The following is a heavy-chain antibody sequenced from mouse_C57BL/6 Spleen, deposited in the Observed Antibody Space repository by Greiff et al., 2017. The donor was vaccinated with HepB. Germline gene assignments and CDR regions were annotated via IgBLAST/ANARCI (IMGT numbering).Heavy chain of an antibody. Sequence: VQLQQSGPELVKPGASVKMSCKASGYTFTDYNMHWVKQSHGKSLEWIGYINPNNGGTSYNQKFKGKATLTVNKSSSTAYMELRSLTSEDSAVYYCARGALVTTVVVDYWGQGTTLTVSS. CDR1: GYTFTDYN. V-gene: IGHV1-22*01. CDR3: ARGALVTTVVVDY. D-gene: IGHD1-1*01. CDR2: INPNNGGT. J-gene: IGHJ2*01.